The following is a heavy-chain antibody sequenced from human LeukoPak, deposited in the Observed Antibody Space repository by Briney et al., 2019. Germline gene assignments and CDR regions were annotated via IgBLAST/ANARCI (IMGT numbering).Heavy chain of an antibody. V-gene: IGHV3-23*01. J-gene: IGHJ3*02. CDR1: EFSVGSNY. D-gene: IGHD6-13*01. Sequence: GGSLRLSCAASEFSVGSNYMTWVRQAPGKGLEWVSAISGSATGSVTTYYTDSVKGRFTISRDNAKNSLYLQMNSLRAEDTALYYCARDEGGPVIAALLSDAFDIWGQGTMVTVSS. CDR3: ARDEGGPVIAALLSDAFDI. CDR2: ISGSATGSVTT.